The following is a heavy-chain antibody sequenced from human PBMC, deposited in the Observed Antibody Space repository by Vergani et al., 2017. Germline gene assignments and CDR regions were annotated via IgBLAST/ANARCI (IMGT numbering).Heavy chain of an antibody. D-gene: IGHD1-26*01. Sequence: QVQLQESGPGLVKPSETLSLTCIVSGGSISSYSWNWIRQPPGKGLEWMGDIYYSGSTNYNPSLKSRVTISVDTSKNQFSLKLSSVTAADTAVYYCARVASSYQVDYWGQGTLVTVSS. CDR1: GGSISSYS. J-gene: IGHJ4*02. CDR2: IYYSGST. CDR3: ARVASSYQVDY. V-gene: IGHV4-59*01.